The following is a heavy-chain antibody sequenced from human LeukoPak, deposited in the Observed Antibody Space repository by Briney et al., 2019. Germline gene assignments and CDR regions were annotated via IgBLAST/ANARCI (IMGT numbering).Heavy chain of an antibody. J-gene: IGHJ6*03. D-gene: IGHD1-14*01. V-gene: IGHV4-59*05. CDR2: IYYSGST. Sequence: PSETLSLTCTVSGGSISSYYWSWIRQPPGKGLEWIGSIYYSGSTYYNPSLKSRVTISVDTSKNQFSLKLSSVTAADTAVYYCARHRYITHYYYYMDVWGKGTTVTVSS. CDR1: GGSISSYY. CDR3: ARHRYITHYYYYMDV.